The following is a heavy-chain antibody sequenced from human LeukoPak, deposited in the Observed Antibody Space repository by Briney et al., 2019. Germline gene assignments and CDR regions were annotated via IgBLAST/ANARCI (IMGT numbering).Heavy chain of an antibody. CDR1: GFTFRSYA. CDR3: AKLPDFGVGYYYYYMDV. V-gene: IGHV3-23*01. D-gene: IGHD3-3*01. J-gene: IGHJ6*03. CDR2: ISGSGGST. Sequence: GGSLRLSCAASGFTFRSYAMSWVRQAPGKGLEWVSAISGSGGSTYYADSVKGRFTISRDNSKNTLYLQMNSLRAEDTALYYCAKLPDFGVGYYYYYMDVWGKGTTVTVSS.